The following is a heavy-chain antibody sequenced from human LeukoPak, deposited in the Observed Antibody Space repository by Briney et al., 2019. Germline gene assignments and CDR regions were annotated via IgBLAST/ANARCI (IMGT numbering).Heavy chain of an antibody. J-gene: IGHJ3*02. CDR3: AREIQPKLVWFGELSHHDAFDI. CDR2: INPSGGGT. D-gene: IGHD3-10*01. Sequence: GASVKVSCKTSGYTFTNYYMHWVRQAPGQGLEWVGIINPSGGGTVYAQNFQGRISMTSDTSTSTVNMELSSLRSEDTAVYYCAREIQPKLVWFGELSHHDAFDIWGQGTMVTVSS. V-gene: IGHV1-46*01. CDR1: GYTFTNYY.